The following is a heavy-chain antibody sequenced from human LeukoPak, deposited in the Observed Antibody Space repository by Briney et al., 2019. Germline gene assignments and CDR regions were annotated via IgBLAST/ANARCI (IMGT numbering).Heavy chain of an antibody. J-gene: IGHJ4*02. CDR3: ARTARLPDS. V-gene: IGHV4-4*09. Sequence: AATLSLTGAVSDASISTHYRSCIRPPAKKVLECIGYIYFSGITNYNPSLKSRVTMSGDTSKNQLSLKLSFLTAADTAVYYCARTARLPDSWGQGTLVTVSS. D-gene: IGHD2-21*01. CDR1: DASISTHY. CDR2: IYFSGIT.